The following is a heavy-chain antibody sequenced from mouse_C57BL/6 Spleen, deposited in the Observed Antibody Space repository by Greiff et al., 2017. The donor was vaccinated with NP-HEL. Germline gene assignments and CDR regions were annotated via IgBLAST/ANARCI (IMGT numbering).Heavy chain of an antibody. V-gene: IGHV5-6*01. CDR1: GFTFSSYG. J-gene: IGHJ1*03. CDR2: ISSGGSYT. Sequence: EVKLEESGGDLVKPGGSLKLSCAASGFTFSSYGMSWVRQTPDKRLEWVATISSGGSYTYYPDSVKGRFTIARDNAKNNLYLRMSSLKSEDTAMYYCARHDPGYIDVWGTGTTVTVSS. CDR3: ARHDPGYIDV.